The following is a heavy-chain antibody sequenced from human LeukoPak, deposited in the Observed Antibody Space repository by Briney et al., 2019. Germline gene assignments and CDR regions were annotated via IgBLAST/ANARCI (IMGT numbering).Heavy chain of an antibody. V-gene: IGHV4-31*03. CDR3: ARDAYYYDSSGYYALDY. J-gene: IGHJ4*02. CDR2: IYYSGST. Sequence: SQTLSLTCTVSGGPIGSGGYYWSWIRQHPGKGLEWIGYIYYSGSTYYNPSLKSRVTISVDTSKNQFSLKLSSVTAADTAVYYCARDAYYYDSSGYYALDYWGQGTLVTVSS. D-gene: IGHD3-22*01. CDR1: GGPIGSGGYY.